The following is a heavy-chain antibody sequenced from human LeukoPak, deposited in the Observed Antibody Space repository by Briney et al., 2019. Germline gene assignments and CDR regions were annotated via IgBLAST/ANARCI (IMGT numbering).Heavy chain of an antibody. CDR1: GFTFSSYS. V-gene: IGHV3-48*02. Sequence: GGSLRLSCAASGFTFSSYSMNWVRQAPGKGLEWVSYISSSSSTIYYADSVKGRFTISRDNAKNSLYLQMNSLRDEDTAVYYCARGLRYYYDSSGYLHYFDYWGQGTLVTVSS. D-gene: IGHD3-22*01. J-gene: IGHJ4*02. CDR3: ARGLRYYYDSSGYLHYFDY. CDR2: ISSSSSTI.